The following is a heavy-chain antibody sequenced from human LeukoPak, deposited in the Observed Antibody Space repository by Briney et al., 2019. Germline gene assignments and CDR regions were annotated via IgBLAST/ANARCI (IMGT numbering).Heavy chain of an antibody. CDR1: GGSISGGGYY. J-gene: IGHJ4*02. CDR3: ARARSAAGNFDY. Sequence: SETLSLTCTVSGGSISGGGYYWSWIRQHPGKGLEWIGYIYYSGSTYYNPSLKSRVTISADTSKNQFSLKLISVTTADTAVYYCARARSAAGNFDYWGQGTLVTVSS. D-gene: IGHD6-13*01. CDR2: IYYSGST. V-gene: IGHV4-31*03.